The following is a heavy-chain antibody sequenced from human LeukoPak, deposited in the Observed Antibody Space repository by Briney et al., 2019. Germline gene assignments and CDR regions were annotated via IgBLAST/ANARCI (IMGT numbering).Heavy chain of an antibody. CDR2: ISGSGGNT. D-gene: IGHD6-6*01. J-gene: IGHJ6*02. CDR3: AKRSRSSGYYYYYGMDA. Sequence: GGSLRLSCAASGFTFSSYAMSWVRQAPGKGLEWVSAISGSGGNTYYVDSVKGRFTISRDNSKNTLYLQMNSLRDGGTAVYDCAKRSRSSGYYYYYGMDAGGQGTTVTVSS. CDR1: GFTFSSYA. V-gene: IGHV3-23*01.